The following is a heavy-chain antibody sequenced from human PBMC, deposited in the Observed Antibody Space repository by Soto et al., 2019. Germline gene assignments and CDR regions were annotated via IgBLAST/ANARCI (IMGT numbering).Heavy chain of an antibody. V-gene: IGHV3-30-3*01. CDR2: ISYDGSNK. J-gene: IGHJ6*02. CDR3: ARDQQSLGYYGMDV. Sequence: GGSLRLSCAASGFTFSSYAMHWVRQAPGKGLEWVAVISYDGSNKYYADSVKGRFTISRDNSKNTLYLQMNSLRAEDTAVYYCARDQQSLGYYGMDVWGQGTTVTVSS. CDR1: GFTFSSYA. D-gene: IGHD6-19*01.